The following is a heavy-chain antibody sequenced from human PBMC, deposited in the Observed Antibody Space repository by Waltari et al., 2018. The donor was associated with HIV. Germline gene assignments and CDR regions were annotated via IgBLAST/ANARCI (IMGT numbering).Heavy chain of an antibody. CDR3: ARRTRYGSYGMDV. J-gene: IGHJ6*02. CDR1: GYSFTSYW. CDR2: IDPGDSDT. V-gene: IGHV5-51*03. D-gene: IGHD3-10*01. Sequence: EVQLMQSGAEVKKPGESLKISCKGSGYSFTSYWIGWVRQMPGKGLEWMGIIDPGDSDTRYIPSFQGQVTISADKSITTAYLQWSSLKASDTAMYYCARRTRYGSYGMDVWGQGTTVTVSS.